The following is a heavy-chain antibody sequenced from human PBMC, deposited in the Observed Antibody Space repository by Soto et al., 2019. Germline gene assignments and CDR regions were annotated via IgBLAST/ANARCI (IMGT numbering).Heavy chain of an antibody. J-gene: IGHJ4*02. Sequence: PSETLSLTCTVSNASISSYYLSGIRQPPGKRLEWIGYVYYSGTTNYNPSLKSRVTISVDLSKNQFSLRLSSVTTADTALYYCARTTAVPNTLRSRYFFDYWGQGTLVTVSS. D-gene: IGHD4-17*01. CDR3: ARTTAVPNTLRSRYFFDY. V-gene: IGHV4-59*01. CDR1: NASISSYY. CDR2: VYYSGTT.